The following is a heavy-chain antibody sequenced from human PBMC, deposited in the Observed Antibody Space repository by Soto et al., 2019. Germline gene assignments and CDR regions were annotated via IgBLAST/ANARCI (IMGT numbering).Heavy chain of an antibody. CDR2: ISYDGSNK. J-gene: IGHJ4*02. Sequence: QVHLVQSGGGVVQPGRSLRLSCAASGFAFNTYSMHWVRQAPGRGLEWVAVISYDGSNKFYADSVKGRFTISRDNSENTLYLEMNSLRGEDTAVYYCAKVSPMGYFFDFWGQGTLVTVSS. V-gene: IGHV3-30-3*01. CDR1: GFAFNTYS. CDR3: AKVSPMGYFFDF.